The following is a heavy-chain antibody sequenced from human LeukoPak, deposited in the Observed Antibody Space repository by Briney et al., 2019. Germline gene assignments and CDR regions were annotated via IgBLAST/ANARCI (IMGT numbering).Heavy chain of an antibody. CDR3: ARDHIVIVTTATVDYNYYSMDV. D-gene: IGHD2/OR15-2a*01. CDR2: MKEDGSEK. V-gene: IGHV3-7*01. Sequence: GGSLRLSCAASGFTFSNYWMSWVRQAPGKGLEWVANMKEDGSEKYYVDSVKGRFTISRDNAKNSLSLQMNSLRAEDTAVYYCARDHIVIVTTATVDYNYYSMDVWGKGTTVTVSS. J-gene: IGHJ6*03. CDR1: GFTFSNYW.